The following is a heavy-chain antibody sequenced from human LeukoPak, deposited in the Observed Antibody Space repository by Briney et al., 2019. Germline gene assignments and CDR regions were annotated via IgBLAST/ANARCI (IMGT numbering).Heavy chain of an antibody. Sequence: GGSLRLSCVASGFTFSNYWMNWVRQAPGKGLEWVSGINWNGGSTFYADSVKGRFTISRDNAKNVLYLQMNSLTAEDTALYHCARDRSYGSFDFWGQGTLVTVSS. CDR2: INWNGGST. CDR1: GFTFSNYW. D-gene: IGHD5-18*01. V-gene: IGHV3-20*01. CDR3: ARDRSYGSFDF. J-gene: IGHJ4*02.